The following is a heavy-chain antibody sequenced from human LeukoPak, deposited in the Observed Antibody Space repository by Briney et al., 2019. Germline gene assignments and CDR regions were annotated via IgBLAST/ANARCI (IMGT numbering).Heavy chain of an antibody. Sequence: SETLSLTCTVSGGSISSYYWSWIRQPPGKGLEWIGRVYTSGSTNYNPSLKSRVTMSVDTSKNQFSLKLSSVTAADTAVYYCARDRGYDYVWGSYRYNWFDPWGQGTLVTVSS. V-gene: IGHV4-4*07. CDR2: VYTSGST. CDR1: GGSISSYY. D-gene: IGHD3-16*02. J-gene: IGHJ5*02. CDR3: ARDRGYDYVWGSYRYNWFDP.